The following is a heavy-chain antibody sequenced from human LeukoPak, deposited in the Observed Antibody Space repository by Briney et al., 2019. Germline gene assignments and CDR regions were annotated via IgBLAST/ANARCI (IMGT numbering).Heavy chain of an antibody. CDR3: ARVSGGSYYLFDY. Sequence: GGSLRLSCAASGFTVSSNYMSWVRQAPGKGLEWVSVIYSGGSTYYADSVKGRFTISRDNSKNTLYLQMNSPRAEDTAVYYCARVSGGSYYLFDYWGQGTLVTVSS. V-gene: IGHV3-53*01. CDR1: GFTVSSNY. J-gene: IGHJ4*02. CDR2: IYSGGST. D-gene: IGHD1-26*01.